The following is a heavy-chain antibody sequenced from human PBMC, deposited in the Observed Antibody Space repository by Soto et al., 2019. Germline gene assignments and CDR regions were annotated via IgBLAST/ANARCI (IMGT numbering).Heavy chain of an antibody. CDR3: ARLGAYDSSAYEYFQH. V-gene: IGHV1-69*01. CDR2: IIPIFGTA. J-gene: IGHJ1*01. CDR1: GGTFSSYA. Sequence: QVQLVQSGAEVKKPGSSVKVSCKASGGTFSSYAISWVRQAPGQGLEWMGGIIPIFGTANYAQKFQGRVTITADESTNTAYMELSSLRSEDTAVYYCARLGAYDSSAYEYFQHWGQGTLVTVSS. D-gene: IGHD3-22*01.